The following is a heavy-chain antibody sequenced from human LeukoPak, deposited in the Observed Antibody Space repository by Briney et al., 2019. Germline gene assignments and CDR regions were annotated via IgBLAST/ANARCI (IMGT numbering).Heavy chain of an antibody. D-gene: IGHD3-22*01. J-gene: IGHJ6*02. V-gene: IGHV5-51*01. CDR2: IYPGDSDT. Sequence: ASVKVSCKASGYSFTSYWIGWVRQMPGKGLEWMGIIYPGDSDTRYSPSFQGQVTISADKSISTAYLQWSSLKASDTAMYYCARGVYYDSSGYYYPRSYYGMDVWGQGTTVTVSS. CDR3: ARGVYYDSSGYYYPRSYYGMDV. CDR1: GYSFTSYW.